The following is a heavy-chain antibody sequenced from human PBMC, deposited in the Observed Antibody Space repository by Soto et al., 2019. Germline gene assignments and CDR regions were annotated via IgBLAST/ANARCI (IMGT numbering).Heavy chain of an antibody. CDR1: GGSISSGGYY. Sequence: SETLSLTCTVSGGSISSGGYYWSWIRQHPGKGLEWIGYIYYSGSTYYNPSLKSRVTISVDTSKNQFSLKLSSVTAADTAVYYCARTYYYGSGSYYTRRNWFDPWGQGTLVTVSS. D-gene: IGHD3-10*01. CDR3: ARTYYYGSGSYYTRRNWFDP. V-gene: IGHV4-31*03. CDR2: IYYSGST. J-gene: IGHJ5*02.